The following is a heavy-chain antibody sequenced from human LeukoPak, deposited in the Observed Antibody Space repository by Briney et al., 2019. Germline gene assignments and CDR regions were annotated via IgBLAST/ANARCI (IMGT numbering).Heavy chain of an antibody. CDR2: IRSSHSYI. Sequence: GSLLLSCAASGFPLSSYLMNWVRQAPAKGLEWVSCIRSSHSYIYYADSVKGRFTIARDNAKNSLYLQMNSLRAEDTAVYYSASPRPLCTNGVCYEIDAFDIWGQGTMVTVSS. D-gene: IGHD2-8*01. V-gene: IGHV3-21*01. J-gene: IGHJ3*02. CDR1: GFPLSSYL. CDR3: ASPRPLCTNGVCYEIDAFDI.